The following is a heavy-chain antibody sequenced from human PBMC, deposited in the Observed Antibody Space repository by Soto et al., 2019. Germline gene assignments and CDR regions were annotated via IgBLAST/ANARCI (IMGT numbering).Heavy chain of an antibody. CDR1: GLTFDKYA. CDR3: AKDRPAAGSQWLVPI. J-gene: IGHJ4*02. Sequence: PGGSLRLSCTVSGLTFDKYAMSWVRQAPGKELQWVSAIPGSGYTAYYADSVKGRFTISRDNSQNTLHLQMHSLRAEDTAVYYCAKDRPAAGSQWLVPIWGRGTPVTVSS. CDR2: IPGSGYTA. V-gene: IGHV3-23*01. D-gene: IGHD6-19*01.